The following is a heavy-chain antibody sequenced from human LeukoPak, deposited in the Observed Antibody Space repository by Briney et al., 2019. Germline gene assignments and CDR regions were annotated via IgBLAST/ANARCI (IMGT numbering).Heavy chain of an antibody. Sequence: GGSLRLSCAASGFTFSSYSMNWVRQAPGKGLEWVSSISSSTSYIYYADSVKGRFTISKDNAKNSLYLQMNSLRAEDTAVYYCARVAAGYSVNYFDYWGQGTLVTVSS. CDR2: ISSSTSYI. V-gene: IGHV3-21*01. J-gene: IGHJ4*02. D-gene: IGHD4-23*01. CDR3: ARVAAGYSVNYFDY. CDR1: GFTFSSYS.